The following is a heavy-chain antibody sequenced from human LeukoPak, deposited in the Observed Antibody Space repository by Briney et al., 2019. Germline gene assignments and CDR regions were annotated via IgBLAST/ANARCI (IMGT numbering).Heavy chain of an antibody. V-gene: IGHV3-30-3*01. CDR2: ISYDGSNK. D-gene: IGHD3-22*01. Sequence: GGSLRLSCAASGFTFSSYAMHWVRQAPGKGLEWVAVISYDGSNKYYADSVKGRFTISRDNSKNTLYLQMNSLRAEDTAVYYCARVLRRITMIVVATAFDYWGQGTLVTVSS. J-gene: IGHJ4*02. CDR3: ARVLRRITMIVVATAFDY. CDR1: GFTFSSYA.